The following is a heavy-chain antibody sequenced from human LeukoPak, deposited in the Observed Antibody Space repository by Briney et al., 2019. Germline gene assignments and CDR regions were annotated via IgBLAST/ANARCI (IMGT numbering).Heavy chain of an antibody. J-gene: IGHJ5*02. CDR1: GYTFTGYY. V-gene: IGHV1-2*02. Sequence: EASVKVSCKASGYTFTGYYIHWVRQAPGQGLECMGWINPNSGGTSYAQKFQGRVTMTRDTSISTAYMELSRLRSDDTAVYYCARGGSGSYFSWLDPWGQGTLVTVSS. CDR3: ARGGSGSYFSWLDP. D-gene: IGHD3-10*01. CDR2: INPNSGGT.